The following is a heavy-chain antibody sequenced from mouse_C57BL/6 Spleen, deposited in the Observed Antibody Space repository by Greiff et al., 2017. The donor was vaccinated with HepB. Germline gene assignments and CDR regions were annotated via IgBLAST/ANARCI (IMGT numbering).Heavy chain of an antibody. CDR3: ARGGVRLYFEV. CDR2: ISNGGGST. D-gene: IGHD2-14*01. Sequence: EVKLMESGGGLVQPGGSLKLSCAASGFTFSDYYMYWVRQTPEKRLEWVAYISNGGGSTYYPDTVKGRFTISRDNAKNTLYLQMSRLKSEDTAMYYCARGGVRLYFEVWGTGTTRTVSS. V-gene: IGHV5-12*01. J-gene: IGHJ1*03. CDR1: GFTFSDYY.